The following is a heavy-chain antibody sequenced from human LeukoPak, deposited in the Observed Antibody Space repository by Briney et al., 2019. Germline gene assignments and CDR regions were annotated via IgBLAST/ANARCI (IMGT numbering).Heavy chain of an antibody. D-gene: IGHD1-20*01. Sequence: ASVKVSCKASGYTFNNYYMHWVRQAPGQGLEWMGWLNPKSGATNYAQKFQGRVTMTRDTSISTAYMELRSLRSDDTAVYYCAREGPTYNWKRDWFDPWGQGTLVTVSS. J-gene: IGHJ5*02. CDR2: LNPKSGAT. CDR3: AREGPTYNWKRDWFDP. CDR1: GYTFNNYY. V-gene: IGHV1-2*02.